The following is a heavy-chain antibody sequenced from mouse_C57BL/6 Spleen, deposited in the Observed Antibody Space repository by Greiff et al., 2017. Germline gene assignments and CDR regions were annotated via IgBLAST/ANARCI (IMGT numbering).Heavy chain of an antibody. CDR1: GYTFTSYW. CDR3: ARSTEVAPYYFDD. V-gene: IGHV1-69*01. Sequence: QVQLQQPGAELVMPGASVKLSCKASGYTFTSYWMHWVKQRPGQGLEWIGEIDPSDSYTNYNQKFKGKSTLTVDKSSSTAYMQRSSLTSEDAAVYYGARSTEVAPYYFDDWGQGTTLTVSS. CDR2: IDPSDSYT. D-gene: IGHD1-1*01. J-gene: IGHJ2*01.